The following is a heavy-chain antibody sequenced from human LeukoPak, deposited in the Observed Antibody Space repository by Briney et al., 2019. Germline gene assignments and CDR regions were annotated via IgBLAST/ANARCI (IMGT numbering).Heavy chain of an antibody. CDR2: INPNSGGT. CDR1: GYTFTGYY. V-gene: IGHV1-2*02. J-gene: IGHJ5*02. CDR3: ARERAVGNWFDP. D-gene: IGHD6-19*01. Sequence: ASVKVSCKASGYTFTGYYMHWVRQAPGQGLEWMGWINPNSGGTNYAQKFQGRVTMTRDTSISTAYMELSRLRSDDTAVYYCARERAVGNWFDPWGQGTLVTVSS.